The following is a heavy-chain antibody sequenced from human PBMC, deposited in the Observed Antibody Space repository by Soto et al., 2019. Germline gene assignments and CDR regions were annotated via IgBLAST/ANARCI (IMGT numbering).Heavy chain of an antibody. J-gene: IGHJ6*02. D-gene: IGHD2-2*01. Sequence: QVPLVQSGAEVKKPGSSVKVSCKASGGTFSSYAISWVRQAPGQGLEWMGGIIPISDTTKYAQKFQGRVTITADESTSTAYMELSSLRSEDTAVYYCARSQGSSTSLEIYYYYYYGMDVWGQGTTVTVSS. CDR3: ARSQGSSTSLEIYYYYYYGMDV. CDR2: IIPISDTT. V-gene: IGHV1-69*01. CDR1: GGTFSSYA.